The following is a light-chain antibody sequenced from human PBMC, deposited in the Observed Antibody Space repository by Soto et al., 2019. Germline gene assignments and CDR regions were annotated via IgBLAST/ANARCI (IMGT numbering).Light chain of an antibody. CDR2: AAS. Sequence: DIQMTQSTTSLSASVGDRVTITCRASQGIRNFVAWYQQKPGKAPKLLIYAASTLQSGVPSRFSGSGSGTDLTLTIISLEHVDVATYSCQKYSSVPVFGPGTKVEIK. CDR1: QGIRNF. CDR3: QKYSSVPV. V-gene: IGKV1-27*01. J-gene: IGKJ3*01.